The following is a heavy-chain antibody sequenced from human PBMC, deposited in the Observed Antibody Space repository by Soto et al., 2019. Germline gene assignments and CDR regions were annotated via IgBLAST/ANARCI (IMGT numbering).Heavy chain of an antibody. CDR1: GGSIRNGDYY. D-gene: IGHD1-26*01. Sequence: SETLSLTCTVSGGSIRNGDYYWGWIRQPPGKGLEWIGHVYYSGTTYSHPSLNSRVSISVDTSENQFSLRLTSVTAADTAVYYCVTVNLVGAAYYFDYWGPGTLVTVSS. V-gene: IGHV4-30-4*01. J-gene: IGHJ4*02. CDR3: VTVNLVGAAYYFDY. CDR2: VYYSGTT.